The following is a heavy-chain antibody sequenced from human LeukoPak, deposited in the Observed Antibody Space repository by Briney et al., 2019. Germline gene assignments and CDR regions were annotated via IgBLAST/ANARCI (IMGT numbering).Heavy chain of an antibody. CDR2: ISSSGSYI. CDR1: GFTFSSYS. V-gene: IGHV3-21*01. D-gene: IGHD3/OR15-3a*01. Sequence: GGSLRLSCAASGFTFSSYSMNWVRQAPGKGLEWVSSISSSGSYIYYADSVKGRFTISRDNAKNSLYLQMISLRAEDTAVYYCARVAFGLYVMDVWGQGTTVTVSS. J-gene: IGHJ6*02. CDR3: ARVAFGLYVMDV.